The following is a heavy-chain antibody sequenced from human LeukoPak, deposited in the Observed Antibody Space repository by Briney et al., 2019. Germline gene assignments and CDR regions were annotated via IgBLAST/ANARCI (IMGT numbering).Heavy chain of an antibody. CDR2: ISGSGGST. Sequence: QPGGSLRLSCAASGFTFSSYAMSWVRQAPGKGLEWVSAISGSGGSTYYADSVKGRFTISRDNSKNTLYLQMNSLRAEDTAVYYCAETAWFGELPTDYYYYGMDVWGQGTTVTVSS. V-gene: IGHV3-23*01. D-gene: IGHD3-10*01. CDR1: GFTFSSYA. J-gene: IGHJ6*02. CDR3: AETAWFGELPTDYYYYGMDV.